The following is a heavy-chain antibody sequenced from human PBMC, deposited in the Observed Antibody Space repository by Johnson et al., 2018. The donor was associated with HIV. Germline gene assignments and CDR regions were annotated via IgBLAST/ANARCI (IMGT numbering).Heavy chain of an antibody. CDR2: INWSGGSA. D-gene: IGHD1-7*01. CDR1: GFTFDDYG. V-gene: IGHV3-20*04. Sequence: EVQLVESGGGVVRPGGSLRLSCAASGFTFDDYGMSWVRQAPGKGLEWVSGINWSGGSAGYALSVKGRFTISRDNAKNSLYLQMNSLRAEDTALYYCARAGGTGTAYDAFDMWGQGTMVTFSS. J-gene: IGHJ3*02. CDR3: ARAGGTGTAYDAFDM.